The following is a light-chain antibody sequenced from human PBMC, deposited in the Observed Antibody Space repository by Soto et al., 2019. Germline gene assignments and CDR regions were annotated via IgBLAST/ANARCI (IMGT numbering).Light chain of an antibody. CDR2: SAS. J-gene: IGKJ2*01. CDR3: QQSYSTPDT. Sequence: DLPMTQSPSSLSASVGDRVTITCRASQSIRSYLNWYQQKPGKAPKLLIYSASSLQSGVPSRFSGSGSGTDFTLTISSLQPEDFATYYCQQSYSTPDTFGQGTKLEIK. CDR1: QSIRSY. V-gene: IGKV1-39*01.